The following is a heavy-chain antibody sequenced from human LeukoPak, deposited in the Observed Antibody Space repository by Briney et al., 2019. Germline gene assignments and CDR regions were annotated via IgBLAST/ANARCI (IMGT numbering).Heavy chain of an antibody. CDR2: IIPIFGTA. Sequence: ASVKVSCKASGGTFSSYAISWVRQAPGQGLEWMGRIIPIFGTANYAQKFQGRVTTTTDESTSTAYMELSSLRSEDTAVYYCARDRDGYNVYWGQGTLVTVSS. CDR3: ARDRDGYNVY. CDR1: GGTFSSYA. D-gene: IGHD5-24*01. J-gene: IGHJ4*02. V-gene: IGHV1-69*05.